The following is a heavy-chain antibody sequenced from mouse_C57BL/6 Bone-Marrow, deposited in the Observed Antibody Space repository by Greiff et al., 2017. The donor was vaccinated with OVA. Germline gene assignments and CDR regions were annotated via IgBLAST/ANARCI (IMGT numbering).Heavy chain of an antibody. CDR2: IDPSDSYT. CDR1: GYTFTSYW. V-gene: IGHV1-59*01. J-gene: IGHJ2*01. Sequence: QVQLQQPGAELVRPGTSVKLSCKASGYTFTSYWMHWVKQRPGQGLEWIGVIDPSDSYTNYNQKFKGKATLTVDTSSSTAYMQLSSLTSEDSAVYYCAATTVVAPYCFDYWGQGTTLTVSS. D-gene: IGHD1-1*01. CDR3: AATTVVAPYCFDY.